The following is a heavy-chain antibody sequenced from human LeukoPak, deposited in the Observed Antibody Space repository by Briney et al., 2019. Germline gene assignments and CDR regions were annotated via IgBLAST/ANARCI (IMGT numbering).Heavy chain of an antibody. V-gene: IGHV4-39*07. CDR2: INHSGST. CDR3: ARGGQVQWLRLTKLGNFDY. J-gene: IGHJ4*02. CDR1: GGSISSGGYY. D-gene: IGHD5-12*01. Sequence: SQTLSLTCTVSGGSISSGGYYWGWIRQPPGKGLEWIGEINHSGSTNYNPSLKSRVTISVDTSKNQFSLKLSSVTAADTAVYYCARGGQVQWLRLTKLGNFDYWGQGTLVTVSS.